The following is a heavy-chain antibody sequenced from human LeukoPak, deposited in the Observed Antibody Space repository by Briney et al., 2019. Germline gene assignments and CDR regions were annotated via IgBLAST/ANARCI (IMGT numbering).Heavy chain of an antibody. D-gene: IGHD2-2*01. Sequence: PGGSLRLSCVASGFTFSRYWMHWVRQAPGKGLVWVSRINSDGSTASYADSVKGRFTISRDNAKNTPYLQMNSLRAEDTAVYYCAVPAAHQGGFDCWGQGILVTVSS. CDR1: GFTFSRYW. V-gene: IGHV3-74*01. CDR2: INSDGSTA. CDR3: AVPAAHQGGFDC. J-gene: IGHJ4*02.